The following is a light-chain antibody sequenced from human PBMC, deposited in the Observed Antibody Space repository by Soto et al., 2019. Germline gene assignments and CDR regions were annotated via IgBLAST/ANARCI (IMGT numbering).Light chain of an antibody. V-gene: IGLV1-40*01. CDR3: QSYDSSLSVAV. CDR2: GNI. CDR1: SSNIGAGYD. J-gene: IGLJ2*01. Sequence: QSVLTQPPSVSGAPGQRVTISCAGSSSNIGAGYDVHWYQQLPGTAPKLLIYGNINRPSGVPDRFSGSKSGTSASLAISGLQGEDEDDYYCQSYDSSLSVAVFGGGTKLTVL.